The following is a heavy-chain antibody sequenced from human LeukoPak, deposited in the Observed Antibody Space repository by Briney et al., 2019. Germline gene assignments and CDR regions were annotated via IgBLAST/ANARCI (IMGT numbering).Heavy chain of an antibody. Sequence: GGSLRLSCAASGFTFSSYSMNWVRQAPGKGLEWVSSISSSSSYIYYADSVKGRFTISRDNAKNSLYLQMNSLRAEDTAVYYCARGDGLAEAAGSLRLPTYYYYYYGMDVWGQGTTVTVSS. CDR3: ARGDGLAEAAGSLRLPTYYYYYYGMDV. D-gene: IGHD5-12*01. J-gene: IGHJ6*02. CDR2: ISSSSSYI. V-gene: IGHV3-21*01. CDR1: GFTFSSYS.